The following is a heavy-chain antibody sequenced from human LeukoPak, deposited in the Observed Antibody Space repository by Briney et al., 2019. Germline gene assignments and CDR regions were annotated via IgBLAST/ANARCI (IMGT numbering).Heavy chain of an antibody. D-gene: IGHD3-22*01. CDR1: GGSISSSSNY. CDR3: ASTLHYYDSSGYSKGLDFDY. Sequence: SETLSLTCTVSGGSISSSSNYWGWIRQPPGKGLEWIGSIYYSGSTNYNPSLKSRVTISVDTSKNQFSLKLSSVTAADTAVYYCASTLHYYDSSGYSKGLDFDYWGQGTLVTVSS. V-gene: IGHV4-39*07. J-gene: IGHJ4*02. CDR2: IYYSGST.